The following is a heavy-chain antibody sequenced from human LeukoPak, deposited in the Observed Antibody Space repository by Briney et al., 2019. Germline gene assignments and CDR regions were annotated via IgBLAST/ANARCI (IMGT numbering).Heavy chain of an antibody. J-gene: IGHJ3*02. CDR2: INHSGST. D-gene: IGHD1-26*01. V-gene: IGHV4-34*01. Sequence: SETLSLTCAVYGGSFSGYYWSWIRQPPGKGLEWIGEINHSGSTNYNPSLKSRVTISGDTSKNQFSLKLSSVTAADTAVYYCAREVEAKTRGAFDIWGQGTMVTVSS. CDR3: AREVEAKTRGAFDI. CDR1: GGSFSGYY.